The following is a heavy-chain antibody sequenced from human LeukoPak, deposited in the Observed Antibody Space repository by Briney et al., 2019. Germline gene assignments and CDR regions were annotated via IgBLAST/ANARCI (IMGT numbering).Heavy chain of an antibody. V-gene: IGHV1-18*01. CDR1: GYTFTSYG. D-gene: IGHD3-3*01. Sequence: GASVKVSCKASGYTFTSYGISWVRQAPGQGLEWMGWISAYNGNTNYAQKLQGRVTMTTDTSTSTAYMELRSLRSDDTAVYYCARGGSQRYYDFWSGYYRNWYNWFDPWGQGTLVTVSS. CDR2: ISAYNGNT. CDR3: ARGGSQRYYDFWSGYYRNWYNWFDP. J-gene: IGHJ5*02.